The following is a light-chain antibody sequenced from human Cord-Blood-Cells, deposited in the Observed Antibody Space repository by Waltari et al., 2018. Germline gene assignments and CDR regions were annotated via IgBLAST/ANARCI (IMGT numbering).Light chain of an antibody. CDR1: SGHSNHK. Sequence: QPVLTQPPSASASLGASVTLTRTLSSGHSNHKVDWYPQKPGKGPRFVMRVGTGGIVGSKGDGIPDRFSVLGSGLNRYLTIKNIQEEDESDYHCGADHGSGSNFVSVFGGGTKLTVL. V-gene: IGLV9-49*01. CDR3: GADHGSGSNFVSV. CDR2: VGTGGIVG. J-gene: IGLJ3*02.